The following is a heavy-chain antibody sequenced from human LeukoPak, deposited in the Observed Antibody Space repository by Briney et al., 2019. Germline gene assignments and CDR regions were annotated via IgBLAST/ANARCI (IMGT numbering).Heavy chain of an antibody. J-gene: IGHJ5*02. D-gene: IGHD3-9*01. V-gene: IGHV3-20*04. CDR2: INWNGGSA. CDR1: GFTFDDYG. CDR3: ARDNYDLLTGYLARFDP. Sequence: PGGSLRLSCAASGFTFDDYGMSWVRQAPGKGLEWVSGINWNGGSAGYADSVKGRFTISRDNAKNSLYLQMNSLRAEDTAVYYCARDNYDLLTGYLARFDPWGQGTLVTVSS.